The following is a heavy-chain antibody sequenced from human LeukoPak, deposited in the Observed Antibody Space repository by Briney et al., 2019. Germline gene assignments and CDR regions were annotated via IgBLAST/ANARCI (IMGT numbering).Heavy chain of an antibody. CDR2: IIPIFGTA. J-gene: IGHJ4*02. V-gene: IGHV1-69*13. CDR3: ARMSGSYFVRIDY. CDR1: GGTFCSYA. D-gene: IGHD1-26*01. Sequence: SVKVSCKTFGGTFCSYAISWVRQAPGQGLEWMGGIIPIFGTANYAQKFQDRVTITADESTSTVYMDLSSLRSEDTAMYYCARMSGSYFVRIDYWGQGTLVTVSS.